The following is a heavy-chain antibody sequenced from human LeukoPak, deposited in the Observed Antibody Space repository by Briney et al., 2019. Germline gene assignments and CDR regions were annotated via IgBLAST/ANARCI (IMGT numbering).Heavy chain of an antibody. V-gene: IGHV4-34*01. J-gene: IGHJ6*03. CDR2: INHSGNT. CDR1: GGSFSGYY. CDR3: ARGRNWQTFYHYCMDV. Sequence: SETLSLTCGVSGGSFSGYYWTWIRQSPMKGLEWMGEINHSGNTNYNPSLKSRVSLSIDTSKNQISLKMRSVPAADTAVYYCARGRNWQTFYHYCMDVWGNGTTVTVSS. D-gene: IGHD1-14*01.